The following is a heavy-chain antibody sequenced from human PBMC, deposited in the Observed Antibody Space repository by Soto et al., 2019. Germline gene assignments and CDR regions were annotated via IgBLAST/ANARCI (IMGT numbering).Heavy chain of an antibody. CDR1: GGSISSYY. Sequence: SETLSLTCTVSGGSISSYYWSWIRQPPGKGLEWIGYIYYSGSTNYNPSLESRVTISVDTSKNQFSLKLSSVTAADTAVYYCARSGRLRYRSSWYIDYWGQGTLATVSS. CDR2: IYYSGST. CDR3: ARSGRLRYRSSWYIDY. J-gene: IGHJ4*02. D-gene: IGHD6-13*01. V-gene: IGHV4-59*01.